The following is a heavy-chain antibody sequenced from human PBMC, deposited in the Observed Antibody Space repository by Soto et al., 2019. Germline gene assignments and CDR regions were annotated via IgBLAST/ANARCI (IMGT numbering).Heavy chain of an antibody. CDR1: GFTFSSYS. CDR3: AVFCYYYDSSGYYRDAFDI. J-gene: IGHJ3*02. Sequence: EVQLVESGGGLVQPGGSLRLSCAASGFTFSSYSMNWVRQAPGKGLEWVSYISSSSSTIYYADSVKGRFTISRDNAKNSLYLQMSSLRDEDTAVYYCAVFCYYYDSSGYYRDAFDIWGQGTMVTVSS. D-gene: IGHD3-22*01. CDR2: ISSSSSTI. V-gene: IGHV3-48*02.